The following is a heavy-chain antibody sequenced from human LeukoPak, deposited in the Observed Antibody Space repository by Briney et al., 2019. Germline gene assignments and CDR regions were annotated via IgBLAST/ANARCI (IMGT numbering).Heavy chain of an antibody. Sequence: SETLSLTCTVSGGSISSYYWSWIRQPPGKGLEWIGYIYYSGSTNYNPSLKSRVTISVDTSKNQFSLKLSSVTAADTAEYYCARECRNDPFYGNYYYYYMDVWGKGTTVTVSS. CDR3: ARECRNDPFYGNYYYYYMDV. D-gene: IGHD1-1*01. V-gene: IGHV4-59*01. CDR1: GGSISSYY. J-gene: IGHJ6*03. CDR2: IYYSGST.